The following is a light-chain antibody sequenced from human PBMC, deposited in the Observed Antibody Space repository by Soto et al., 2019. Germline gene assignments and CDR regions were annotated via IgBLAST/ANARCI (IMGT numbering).Light chain of an antibody. CDR2: DAY. CDR1: QTVRNNY. V-gene: IGKV3-20*01. J-gene: IGKJ5*01. Sequence: EFVLTQSPGTLSLSPGESAPLSCRASQTVRNNYLAWYQQKPGQAPRLMIYDAYSRATGIPDTFSGSVSGTDFTLTISRLEPEDFAVYYCQQYGRSATFTFGQGTRLEIK. CDR3: QQYGRSATFT.